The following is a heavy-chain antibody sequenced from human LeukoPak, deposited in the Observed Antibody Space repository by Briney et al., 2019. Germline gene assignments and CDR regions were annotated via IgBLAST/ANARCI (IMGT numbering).Heavy chain of an antibody. Sequence: GGSLRLSCAASGFAVSSNYMNWVRQAPGKGLEWVSVIYSDGRTYYADSVKGRFTISRDISTNTLFLEMTSLRAEDTAVYYCAKVKGWYGEGYFDYWGQGTLVTVSS. J-gene: IGHJ4*02. CDR2: IYSDGRT. CDR1: GFAVSSNY. V-gene: IGHV3-53*01. D-gene: IGHD3-10*01. CDR3: AKVKGWYGEGYFDY.